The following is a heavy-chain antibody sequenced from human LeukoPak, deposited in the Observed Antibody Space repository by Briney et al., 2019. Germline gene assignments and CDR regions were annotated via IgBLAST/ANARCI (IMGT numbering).Heavy chain of an antibody. CDR3: ARLPLTARRHFEY. Sequence: GGSLRLSCGASGFTFSSYSMTWVRQAPGKGLEWVSSISGSDYTLYADSVKGRFTISRDNAKNSLYLQMNSLRAEDTAVFYCARLPLTARRHFEYWGQGTLVTVSS. J-gene: IGHJ4*02. V-gene: IGHV3-21*04. CDR1: GFTFSSYS. D-gene: IGHD5-18*01. CDR2: ISGSDYT.